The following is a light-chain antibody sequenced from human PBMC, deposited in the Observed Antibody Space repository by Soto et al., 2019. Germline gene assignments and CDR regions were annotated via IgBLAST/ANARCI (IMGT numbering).Light chain of an antibody. J-gene: IGKJ3*01. CDR1: RNINTY. Sequence: DIQMAQSPSSLSASVGDTITITCRASRNINTYLNWYQQKPGKAPKLLIFGASSLQSGVPSRFSGSGARTDFTLTINILQPEDFATYFCQQTSAAPFTVGPGTKVDIK. CDR3: QQTSAAPFT. CDR2: GAS. V-gene: IGKV1-39*01.